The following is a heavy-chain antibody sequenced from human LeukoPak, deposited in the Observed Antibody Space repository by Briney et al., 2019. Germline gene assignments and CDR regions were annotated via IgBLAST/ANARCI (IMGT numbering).Heavy chain of an antibody. Sequence: GGSLRLSCAASGFTFSSYSMNWVRQAPGKGLEWVSSISSSSSYIYYADSVKGRFTISRDNAKNSLYLQMNSLRAEDTAVYYCARGISTYYYDSSGYYDYWGQGTLVTVSS. CDR1: GFTFSSYS. D-gene: IGHD3-22*01. CDR2: ISSSSSYI. CDR3: ARGISTYYYDSSGYYDY. J-gene: IGHJ4*02. V-gene: IGHV3-21*01.